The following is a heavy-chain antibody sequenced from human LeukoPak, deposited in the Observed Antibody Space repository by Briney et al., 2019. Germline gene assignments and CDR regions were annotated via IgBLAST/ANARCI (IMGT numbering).Heavy chain of an antibody. V-gene: IGHV1-18*01. Sequence: ASVKVSCKASGYTFTSYGISWVRQAPGQGLEWMGWISAYNGNTNYAQKLQGRVTMTTDTSTSTAYMVLRSLRSDDTAVYYCARAPSGYYQENRWSAEYFQHWGQGTLVTVSS. CDR3: ARAPSGYYQENRWSAEYFQH. D-gene: IGHD3-22*01. J-gene: IGHJ1*01. CDR1: GYTFTSYG. CDR2: ISAYNGNT.